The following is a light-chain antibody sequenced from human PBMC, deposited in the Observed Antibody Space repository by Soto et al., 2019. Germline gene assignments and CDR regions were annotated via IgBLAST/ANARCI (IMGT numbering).Light chain of an antibody. Sequence: QSVLTQPASVSGSPGQSITISCTGTSSDVGAYNYDSWHQQYPGDAPKVIIYDVSHRPAGFSNRFSGSKSGNTASLTISGLQTQDEADYYCSSYTSATTYVFGTGTKVTVL. CDR3: SSYTSATTYV. CDR2: DVS. CDR1: SSDVGAYNY. J-gene: IGLJ1*01. V-gene: IGLV2-14*01.